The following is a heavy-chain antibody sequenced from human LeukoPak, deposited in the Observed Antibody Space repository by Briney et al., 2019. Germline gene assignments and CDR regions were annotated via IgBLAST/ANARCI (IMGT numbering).Heavy chain of an antibody. Sequence: SETLSLTCTVSGGSISSYYWSWIRQPAGKGLEWIGRIYTSGSITYNPSLKSRVSMSVDTSKNQFSLKLSFVTAADTAVCYCARDSGTTGEVKFDPWGQGTLVTVSS. J-gene: IGHJ5*02. D-gene: IGHD3-10*01. V-gene: IGHV4-4*07. CDR3: ARDSGTTGEVKFDP. CDR1: GGSISSYY. CDR2: IYTSGSI.